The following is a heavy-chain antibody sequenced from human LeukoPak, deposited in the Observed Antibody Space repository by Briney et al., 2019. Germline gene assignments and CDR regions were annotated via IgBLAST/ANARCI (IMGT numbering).Heavy chain of an antibody. CDR3: TRNSRDGDNCGYHYFDY. CDR2: IYYSGST. D-gene: IGHD5-24*01. Sequence: SETLSLTCTVSGCSIIRFYWSWIRQPPGKALEWIGYIYYSGSTNYNPSLKSRVTMSVDTSKNQFSLKLSSVTAADTAVYYCTRNSRDGDNCGYHYFDYWGQGTLVTVSS. CDR1: GCSIIRFY. V-gene: IGHV4-59*08. J-gene: IGHJ4*02.